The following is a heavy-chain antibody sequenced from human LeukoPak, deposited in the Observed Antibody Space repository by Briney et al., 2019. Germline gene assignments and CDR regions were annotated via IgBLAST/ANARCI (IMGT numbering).Heavy chain of an antibody. CDR3: ARVSSSFYFYFDY. V-gene: IGHV4-59*01. D-gene: IGHD3-22*01. Sequence: RPSETLSLTCSVSGGSISTYYWSWIRQPPGKGLEWIGYISYYGNTNYNPSLKSRVNISVDPSKNQFSLKLSSVTAADTAVYYCARVSSSFYFYFDYWGQGTLVTVSS. CDR1: GGSISTYY. J-gene: IGHJ4*02. CDR2: ISYYGNT.